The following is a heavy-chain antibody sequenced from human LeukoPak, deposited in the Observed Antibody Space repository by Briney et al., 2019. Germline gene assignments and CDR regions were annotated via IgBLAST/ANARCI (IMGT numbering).Heavy chain of an antibody. CDR1: GFSFSSYA. V-gene: IGHV3-30*04. J-gene: IGHJ6*02. CDR2: ISYDGSNK. Sequence: PGGSLRLSCAASGFSFSSYAMSWVRQAPGKGLEWVAVISYDGSNKYYADSVKGRFTISRDNSKNTLYLQMNCLRAEDTAVYYCAREHYYYYGMDVWGQGTTVTVSS. CDR3: AREHYYYYGMDV.